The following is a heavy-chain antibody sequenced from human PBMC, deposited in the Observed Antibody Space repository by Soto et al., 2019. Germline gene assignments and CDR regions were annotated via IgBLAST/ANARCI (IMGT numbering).Heavy chain of an antibody. D-gene: IGHD5-12*01. CDR2: INTGNGNT. Sequence: QVQLVQCGAEVKKPGASVKVSCKASGITSTTYAIHWVRQAPGQGLEWMGWINTGNGNTRYSQRFLGRVSLTTDTSASTASMDLSSLTSEDTAVYYCARAISGYVTWGQGTLITVSS. J-gene: IGHJ5*02. V-gene: IGHV1-3*04. CDR3: ARAISGYVT. CDR1: GITSTTYA.